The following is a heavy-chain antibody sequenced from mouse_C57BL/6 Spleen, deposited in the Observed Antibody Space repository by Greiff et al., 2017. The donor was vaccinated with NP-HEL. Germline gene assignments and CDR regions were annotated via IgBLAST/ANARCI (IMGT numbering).Heavy chain of an antibody. Sequence: EVKLVESGGGLVKPGGSLKLSCAASGFTFSSYTMSWVRQTPEKRLEWVATISGGGGNTYYPDSVKGRFTISRDNAKNTLYLQMSSLRSEDTALYYCARNDGYYEGWFAYWGQGTLVTVSA. V-gene: IGHV5-9*01. CDR3: ARNDGYYEGWFAY. CDR1: GFTFSSYT. CDR2: ISGGGGNT. J-gene: IGHJ3*01. D-gene: IGHD2-3*01.